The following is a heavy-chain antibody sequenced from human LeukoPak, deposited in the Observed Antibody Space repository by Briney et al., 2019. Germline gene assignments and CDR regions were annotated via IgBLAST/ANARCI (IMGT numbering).Heavy chain of an antibody. Sequence: GGSLRLSCAASGFTFSSYAMSWVRQAPGEGLEWVSAISGSGGSTYYADSVKGRFTISRDNSKNTLYLQMSSLRAEDTAVYYCAKRAMIVVVTPDYWGQGTLVTVSS. CDR3: AKRAMIVVVTPDY. D-gene: IGHD3-22*01. J-gene: IGHJ4*02. CDR1: GFTFSSYA. CDR2: ISGSGGST. V-gene: IGHV3-23*01.